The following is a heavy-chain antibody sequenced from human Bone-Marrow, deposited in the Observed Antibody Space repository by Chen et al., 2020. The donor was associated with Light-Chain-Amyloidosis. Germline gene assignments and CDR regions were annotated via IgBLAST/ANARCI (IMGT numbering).Heavy chain of an antibody. D-gene: IGHD5-12*01. CDR2: IYPDDSDA. Sequence: EVKKPGETLKISGKRPGYTFPNYWLGWVRQMPGKGLEWMGVIYPDDSDARYSWSFEGQVTISADKSITTAYLQWRSLKASDTAMYYCARRRDGYNFDYWGQGTLVTVSS. CDR1: GYTFPNYW. V-gene: IGHV5-51*01. J-gene: IGHJ4*02. CDR3: ARRRDGYNFDY.